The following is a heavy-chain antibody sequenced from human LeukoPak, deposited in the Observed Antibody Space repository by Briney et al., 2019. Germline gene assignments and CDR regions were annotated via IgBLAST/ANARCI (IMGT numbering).Heavy chain of an antibody. CDR1: GGTLSSYA. CDR2: LIPIFGTA. V-gene: IGHV1-69*01. D-gene: IGHD3-3*01. Sequence: AVKVSCKASGGTLSSYATSWVRQAPRQGLEWVGGLIPIFGTANNAQKFKGRVKISADESTSTAYMELSSLRSEDTAVYYCARGQIDFWSGYRLIRVDYYYYMDVWGKGTTVTVSS. J-gene: IGHJ6*03. CDR3: ARGQIDFWSGYRLIRVDYYYYMDV.